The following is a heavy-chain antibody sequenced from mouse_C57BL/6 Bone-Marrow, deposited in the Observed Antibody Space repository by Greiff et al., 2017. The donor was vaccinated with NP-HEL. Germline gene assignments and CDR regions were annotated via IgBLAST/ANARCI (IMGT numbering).Heavy chain of an antibody. Sequence: EVMLVESGGDLVKPGGSLKLSCAASGFTFSSYGMSWVRQTPDKRLEWVATISSGGSYTYYPDSVKGRFTISRDNAKNTLYLLMSSLKSEDTAMYYCARHYYSNYFDYWGQGTTLTVSS. CDR2: ISSGGSYT. D-gene: IGHD2-5*01. CDR3: ARHYYSNYFDY. J-gene: IGHJ2*01. V-gene: IGHV5-6*02. CDR1: GFTFSSYG.